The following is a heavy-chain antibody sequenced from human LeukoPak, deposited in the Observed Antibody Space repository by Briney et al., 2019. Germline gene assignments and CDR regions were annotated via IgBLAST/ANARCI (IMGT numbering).Heavy chain of an antibody. CDR2: FDPEDGET. V-gene: IGHV1-24*01. J-gene: IGHJ5*02. Sequence: ASVKVSCKVSGYSLTELSMHWVRQAPGKGLEWLGGFDPEDGETIYTQKFQGRVTMTEDTSTDTAYMELSSLRSEDTAVYYCATRYYDSSSSIDRWGQGTLVTVSS. D-gene: IGHD3-22*01. CDR3: ATRYYDSSSSIDR. CDR1: GYSLTELS.